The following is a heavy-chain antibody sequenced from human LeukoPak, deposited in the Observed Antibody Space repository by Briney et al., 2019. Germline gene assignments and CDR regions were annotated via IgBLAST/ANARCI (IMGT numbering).Heavy chain of an antibody. CDR2: ISAYNGNT. J-gene: IGHJ6*02. V-gene: IGHV1-18*01. CDR1: GYTFTSYG. CDR3: ARALFIAVKGYYGMDV. D-gene: IGHD6-19*01. Sequence: ASVKVSCKASGYTFTSYGISWVRQAPGQGLEWMGWISAYNGNTNYAQKLQGRVTMTTDTSTSTAYMELRSLRSDDTAVYYCARALFIAVKGYYGMDVWGQGTTVTVSS.